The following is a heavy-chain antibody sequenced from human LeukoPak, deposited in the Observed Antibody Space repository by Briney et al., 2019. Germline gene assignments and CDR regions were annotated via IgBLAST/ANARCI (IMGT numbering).Heavy chain of an antibody. J-gene: IGHJ5*02. CDR1: GFTFSSYA. CDR2: ISYDGSNK. V-gene: IGHV3-30*04. D-gene: IGHD2-2*01. Sequence: GGSLRLSCAASGFTFSSYAMHWVRQAPGKGLEWVAVISYDGSNKYYADSVKGRFTISRDNSKNTLYLQMNSLRAEDTAVYYCARGGCSSTSCYRNWYDPWGQGTLVTVSS. CDR3: ARGGCSSTSCYRNWYDP.